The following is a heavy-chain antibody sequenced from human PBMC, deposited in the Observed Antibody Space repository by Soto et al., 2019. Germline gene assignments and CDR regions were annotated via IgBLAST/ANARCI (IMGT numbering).Heavy chain of an antibody. V-gene: IGHV3-33*01. CDR1: GFTFSSYG. Sequence: QVQLVESGGGVVQPGRSLRLSCAASGFTFSSYGMHWVRQAPGKGLEWVAVIWYDGSNKYYADSVKGRFTIPRDNSKNTRYLQMNSLRAEDTAVYYGARGSTTMGRGWFDPWGQGTLVTVSS. D-gene: IGHD3-10*01. J-gene: IGHJ5*02. CDR2: IWYDGSNK. CDR3: ARGSTTMGRGWFDP.